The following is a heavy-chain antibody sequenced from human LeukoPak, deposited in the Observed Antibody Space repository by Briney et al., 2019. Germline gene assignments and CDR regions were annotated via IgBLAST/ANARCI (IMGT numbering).Heavy chain of an antibody. D-gene: IGHD3-9*01. J-gene: IGHJ5*02. CDR3: AHSVLRYFDWLTAFDP. CDR2: IYWDDDK. V-gene: IGHV2-5*02. Sequence: ESGPTLVKPTQTLTLTCTFSGFSLSTSGVGVGWIRQPPGKALEWLALIYWDDDKRYSPSLKSRLTITQDTSKNQVVLTMTNMDPVDTATYYCAHSVLRYFDWLTAFDPWGQGTLVTVSS. CDR1: GFSLSTSGVG.